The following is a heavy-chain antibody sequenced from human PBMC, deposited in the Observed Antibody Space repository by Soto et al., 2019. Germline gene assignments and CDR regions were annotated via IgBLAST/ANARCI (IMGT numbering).Heavy chain of an antibody. V-gene: IGHV3-21*01. J-gene: IGHJ5*02. D-gene: IGHD2-2*01. CDR3: VRAIVPAALKETRFDP. CDR1: GFTFSSYN. Sequence: GGSLSLSCAASGFTFSSYNMNWVRQAPGKGLEWVSCITSSGSYIYYADSVKGRFTISRDNAKNSLYLRMNNLRAEDTAVYYCVRAIVPAALKETRFDPWGQGTLVTVSS. CDR2: ITSSGSYI.